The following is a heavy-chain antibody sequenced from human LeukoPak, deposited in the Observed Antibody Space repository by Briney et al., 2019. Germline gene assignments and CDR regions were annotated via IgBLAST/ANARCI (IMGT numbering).Heavy chain of an antibody. CDR2: ISGSGGST. Sequence: GGSLRLSCAASGFTFSSYAMSWVRQAPGKGLEWVSAISGSGGSTYYADSVKGRFTISRDNSENTLYLQMNSLRAEDTAVYYCAKDNGHYDFWSGYYRGGHFDYWGQGTLVTVSS. CDR3: AKDNGHYDFWSGYYRGGHFDY. CDR1: GFTFSSYA. V-gene: IGHV3-23*01. D-gene: IGHD3-3*01. J-gene: IGHJ4*02.